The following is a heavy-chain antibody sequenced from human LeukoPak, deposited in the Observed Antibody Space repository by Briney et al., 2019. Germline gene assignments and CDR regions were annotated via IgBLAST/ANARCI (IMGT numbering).Heavy chain of an antibody. CDR3: TRSDGYGLVGI. CDR2: IYYSGST. Sequence: SETLSLTCTVSGGSISSYYWSWIRQPPGKGLEWVGYIYYSGSTNYNPSLKSRVTISVDTSKNQFSLTLSSVTAADTAVYYCTRSDGYGLVGIWGQGTMVTVSS. CDR1: GGSISSYY. D-gene: IGHD3-10*01. J-gene: IGHJ3*01. V-gene: IGHV4-59*12.